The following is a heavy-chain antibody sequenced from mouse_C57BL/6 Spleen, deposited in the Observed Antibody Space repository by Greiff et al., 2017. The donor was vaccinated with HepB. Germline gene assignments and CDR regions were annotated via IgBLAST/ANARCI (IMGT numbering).Heavy chain of an antibody. CDR2: IDPSDSYT. CDR3: ARSETTVVATGYYAMDY. J-gene: IGHJ4*01. V-gene: IGHV1-69*01. Sequence: VQLQQPGAELVMPGASVKLSCKASGYTFTSYWMHWVKQRPGQGLEWIGEIDPSDSYTNYNQKFKGKSTLTVDKSSSTAYMQLSSLTSEDSAVYYCARSETTVVATGYYAMDYWGQGTSVTVSS. CDR1: GYTFTSYW. D-gene: IGHD1-1*01.